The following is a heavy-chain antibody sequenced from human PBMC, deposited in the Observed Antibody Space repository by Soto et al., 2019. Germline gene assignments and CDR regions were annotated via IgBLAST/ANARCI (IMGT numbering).Heavy chain of an antibody. J-gene: IGHJ6*02. CDR3: AKDYGSAYGFYYGMDV. V-gene: IGHV3-9*01. CDR1: GFPFYDYA. D-gene: IGHD3-10*01. Sequence: EMQLVESGGDLVQPGRSLTLSCAASGFPFYDYAMHLVRQAPGKGVEWVSGNHWNSGSIGYADSVKGRLTISRDNAKNSLYQQMTSLRHEDTALYYCAKDYGSAYGFYYGMDVWSQGTTVTVSS. CDR2: NHWNSGSI.